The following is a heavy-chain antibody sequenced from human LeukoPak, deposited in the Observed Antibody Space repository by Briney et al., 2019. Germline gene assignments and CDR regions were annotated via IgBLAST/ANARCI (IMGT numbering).Heavy chain of an antibody. V-gene: IGHV4-39*01. J-gene: IGHJ4*02. CDR2: IYYSGST. CDR3: ARLSKWFGELLQDY. Sequence: PSETLSLTCTVSGGSISSSSYYWGWIRQPPGKGLEWIGSIYYSGSTYYNPSLKSRVTISVDTSKNQFSLKLSSVTAADTAVYYCARLSKWFGELLQDYWGQGTLVTVSS. D-gene: IGHD3-10*01. CDR1: GGSISSSSYY.